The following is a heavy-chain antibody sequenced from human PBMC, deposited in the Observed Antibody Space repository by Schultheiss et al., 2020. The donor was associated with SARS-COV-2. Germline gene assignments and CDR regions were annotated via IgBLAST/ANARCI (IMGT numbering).Heavy chain of an antibody. V-gene: IGHV4-34*01. CDR2: INHSGST. J-gene: IGHJ4*02. CDR1: GGSFSGHY. CDR3: ARLTQGTGRPFDY. D-gene: IGHD7-27*01. Sequence: SQTLSLTCAVYGGSFSGHYWSWIRQPPGKGLEWIGEINHSGSTNYNPSLKSRVTISVDTSKNQFSLKLSSVTAADTAVYYCARLTQGTGRPFDYWGQGTLVTVSS.